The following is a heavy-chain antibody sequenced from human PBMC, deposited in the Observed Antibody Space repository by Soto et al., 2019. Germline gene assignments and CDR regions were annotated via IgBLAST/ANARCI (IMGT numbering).Heavy chain of an antibody. J-gene: IGHJ4*02. CDR2: IYYSGST. CDR3: ATRYGLGSFDY. V-gene: IGHV4-59*08. D-gene: IGHD3-10*01. CDR1: GGSISSYY. Sequence: QVQLQESGPGLVKPSETLSLTCTVSGGSISSYYWSWIRQPPGKGLEWIGYIYYSGSTNYNPSLTRRVTISVDTSKNQFSLTLSSVTAADTAVYYCATRYGLGSFDYWGQGTLVTVSS.